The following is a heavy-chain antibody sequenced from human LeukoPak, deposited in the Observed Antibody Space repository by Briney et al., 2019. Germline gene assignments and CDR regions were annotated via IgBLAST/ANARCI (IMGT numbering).Heavy chain of an antibody. CDR2: IYTSGST. CDR1: GGSISSGSYY. D-gene: IGHD4-17*01. Sequence: KPSETLSLTCTVSGGSISSGSYYWSWIRQPAGKGLEWIGRIYTSGSTNYNPSLKSRVTISVDTSKNQFSLKLSSVTAADTAVYYCARTATTVYAFDIWGQGTMVTVSS. CDR3: ARTATTVYAFDI. J-gene: IGHJ3*02. V-gene: IGHV4-61*02.